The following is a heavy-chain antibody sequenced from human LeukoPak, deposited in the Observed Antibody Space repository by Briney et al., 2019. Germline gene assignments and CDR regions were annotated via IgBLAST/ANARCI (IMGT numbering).Heavy chain of an antibody. CDR2: IYSGGST. J-gene: IGHJ4*02. CDR3: ASSSSWYGGCDY. CDR1: GFTFSSYW. Sequence: GGSPRLSCAASGFTFSSYWMTWVRQAPGKGLEWVSVIYSGGSTYYADSVKGRFTISRDNSKNTLYLQMNSLRAEDTAVYYCASSSSWYGGCDYWGQGTLVTVSS. V-gene: IGHV3-53*01. D-gene: IGHD6-13*01.